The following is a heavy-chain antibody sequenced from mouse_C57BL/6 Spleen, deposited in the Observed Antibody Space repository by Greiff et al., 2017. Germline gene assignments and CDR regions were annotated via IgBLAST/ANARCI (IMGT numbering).Heavy chain of an antibody. J-gene: IGHJ3*01. Sequence: DVKLVESGGGLVEPGGSLNLSCAASGFTFSSYAMSWVRQTPEKRLEWVATISDGGSYTYYPDNVKGRFTISRDNAKNNLLLQKSQLKSEDTAMYYCARGGSNYSFAYWGQGTLVTVSA. CDR3: ARGGSNYSFAY. CDR1: GFTFSSYA. V-gene: IGHV5-4*03. D-gene: IGHD2-5*01. CDR2: ISDGGSYT.